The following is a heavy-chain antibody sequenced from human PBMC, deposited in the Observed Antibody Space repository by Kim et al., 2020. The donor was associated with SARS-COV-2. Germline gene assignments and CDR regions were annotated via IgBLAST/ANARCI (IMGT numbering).Heavy chain of an antibody. D-gene: IGHD6-19*01. Sequence: YADSGKGRFTISRDNAKNTLYLQMNSLRAEDTAVYYCARRHFSSGWYYFDYWGQGTLVTVSS. CDR3: ARRHFSSGWYYFDY. J-gene: IGHJ4*02. V-gene: IGHV3-74*01.